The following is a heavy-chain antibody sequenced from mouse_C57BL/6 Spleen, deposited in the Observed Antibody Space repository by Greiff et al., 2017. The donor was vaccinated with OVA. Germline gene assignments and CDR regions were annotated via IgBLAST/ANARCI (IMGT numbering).Heavy chain of an antibody. V-gene: IGHV1-15*01. D-gene: IGHD4-1*01. J-gene: IGHJ2*01. CDR1: GYTFTDYE. CDR2: IDPETGGT. Sequence: QVQLQQSGAELVRPGASVTLSCKASGYTFTDYEMHWVKQTPVHGLEWIGAIDPETGGTAYNQKFKGKAILTADKSSSTAYMELRSLTSEDSAVYYCTRSSLGRTFDYWGQGTTLTVSS. CDR3: TRSSLGRTFDY.